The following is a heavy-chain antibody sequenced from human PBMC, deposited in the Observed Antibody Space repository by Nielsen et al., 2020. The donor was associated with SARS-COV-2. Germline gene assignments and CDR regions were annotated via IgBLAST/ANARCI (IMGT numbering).Heavy chain of an antibody. D-gene: IGHD5-18*01. CDR3: ARGVGYGPPFDY. CDR2: IIPIFGTA. CDR1: GGTFSSYA. J-gene: IGHJ4*02. V-gene: IGHV1-69*05. Sequence: SVKVSCKASGGTFSSYAISWVRQAPGQGLEWMGGIIPIFGTANYAQKFQGRVTMTRDTSTSTVYMELSSLRSEDTAVYYCARGVGYGPPFDYWGQGTLVTVSS.